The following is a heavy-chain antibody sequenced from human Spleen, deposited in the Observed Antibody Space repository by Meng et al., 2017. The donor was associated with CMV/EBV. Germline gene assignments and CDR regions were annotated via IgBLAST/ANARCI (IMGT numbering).Heavy chain of an antibody. CDR1: GYTFTDYY. V-gene: IGHV1-2*02. Sequence: ASVKVSCKPSGYTFTDYYIHWIRQAPGLGLEWLGWINVKSGGTMYAEKFQGRVIMTRDTSIRAAYMELSSLRSDDTAVYFCAANYYDPSGYSYSDYWGQGTLVTVSS. CDR3: AANYYDPSGYSYSDY. J-gene: IGHJ4*02. D-gene: IGHD3-22*01. CDR2: INVKSGGT.